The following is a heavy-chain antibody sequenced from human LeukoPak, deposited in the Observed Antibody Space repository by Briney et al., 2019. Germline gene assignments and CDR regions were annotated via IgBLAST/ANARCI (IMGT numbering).Heavy chain of an antibody. CDR1: GFTFSTSW. Sequence: PGGSLRLSCAASGFTFSTSWMTWVRQAPGKGLEWVANIKQDGSEKNYVDSVKGRFTISRDNAKNSLYLQMDSLKVEDTAVYYCARGMLGGSYWGQGTLVTVSS. J-gene: IGHJ4*02. V-gene: IGHV3-7*04. D-gene: IGHD2-8*01. CDR2: IKQDGSEK. CDR3: ARGMLGGSY.